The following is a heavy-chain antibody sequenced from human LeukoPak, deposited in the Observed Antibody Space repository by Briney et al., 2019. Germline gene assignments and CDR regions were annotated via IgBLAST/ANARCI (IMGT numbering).Heavy chain of an antibody. D-gene: IGHD3-10*01. CDR1: GFIFSSYS. CDR2: ISSSSSYI. CDR3: ARGGAMVRGVVGNYYYMDV. Sequence: GGSLRLSCAASGFIFSSYSMNWVRQAPGKGLEWVSSISSSSSYIYYADSVKGRFTISRDNAKNSLYLQMNRLRAEDTAVYYCARGGAMVRGVVGNYYYMDVWGKGTTVTVSS. V-gene: IGHV3-21*01. J-gene: IGHJ6*03.